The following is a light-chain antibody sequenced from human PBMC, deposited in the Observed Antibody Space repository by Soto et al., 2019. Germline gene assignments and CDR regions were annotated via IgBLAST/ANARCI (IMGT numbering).Light chain of an antibody. CDR2: GAS. Sequence: DIQMTQSPSSRSASVGDRVSISCRASQGIRNYLAWYQQKPGKVPRLLIYGASTLQSGVPSRFSGSGSGTDFTLTISSLQPEDVATYYCQKYNSAPLTFGGGTKVEI. J-gene: IGKJ4*01. V-gene: IGKV1-27*01. CDR1: QGIRNY. CDR3: QKYNSAPLT.